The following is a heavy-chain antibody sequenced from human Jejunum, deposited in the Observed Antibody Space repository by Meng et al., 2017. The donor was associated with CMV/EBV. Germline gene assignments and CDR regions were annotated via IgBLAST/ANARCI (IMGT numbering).Heavy chain of an antibody. CDR3: ARGGGVAPYYFDY. Sequence: ASGFTFSNYVMTWVRQAPGKGLEWVANINQDGSGEYYVDSLKGRFTISRDNAKNSLYLQLNSLRAEDTAVYYCARGGGVAPYYFDYWGQGTLVTVSS. CDR1: GFTFSNYV. V-gene: IGHV3-7*01. D-gene: IGHD3-3*01. J-gene: IGHJ4*02. CDR2: INQDGSGE.